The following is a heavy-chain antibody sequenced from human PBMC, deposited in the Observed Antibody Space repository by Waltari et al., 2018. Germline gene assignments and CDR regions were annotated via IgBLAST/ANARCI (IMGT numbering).Heavy chain of an antibody. CDR2: ISYGGIT. J-gene: IGHJ5*02. Sequence: QLQLQESGPGLVKPSETLSLTGTVAGGSISSSGSYWGWVRPSPGKGLEWIGSISYGGITYYNTSLMSRVTISVDTSKNQFSLKLTSVIAAETAVFYCARFSKSANWIDPWGQGTLVTVSS. D-gene: IGHD3-3*02. CDR3: ARFSKSANWIDP. CDR1: GGSISSSGSY. V-gene: IGHV4-39*01.